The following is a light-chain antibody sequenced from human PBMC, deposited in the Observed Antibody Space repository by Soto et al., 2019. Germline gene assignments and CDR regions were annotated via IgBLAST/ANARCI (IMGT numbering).Light chain of an antibody. CDR2: GAS. CDR1: QTVSSNY. J-gene: IGKJ5*01. CDR3: QQYTGPPTT. V-gene: IGKV3-20*01. Sequence: EIILTQSPETLSLSPGERATLSCRASQTVSSNYLAWCQQRPGQAPRPLIYGASTRAAGIPDRFSGSGSGTDFTLTITRLEPEDSAVYFCQQYTGPPTTLGQGTRLEI.